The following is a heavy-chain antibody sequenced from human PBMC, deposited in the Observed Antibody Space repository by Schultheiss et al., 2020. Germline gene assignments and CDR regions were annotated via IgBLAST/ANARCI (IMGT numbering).Heavy chain of an antibody. CDR3: ARGIAAAGDAFDI. CDR1: GYTFTGYY. V-gene: IGHV1-2*04. CDR2: INPNSGGT. J-gene: IGHJ3*02. D-gene: IGHD6-13*01. Sequence: ASVKVSCKASGYTFTGYYMHWVQQAPGQGLEWMGWINPNSGGTNYAQKFQGWVTMTRDTSISTAYMELSRLRSDDTAVYYCARGIAAAGDAFDIWGQGTMVTVSS.